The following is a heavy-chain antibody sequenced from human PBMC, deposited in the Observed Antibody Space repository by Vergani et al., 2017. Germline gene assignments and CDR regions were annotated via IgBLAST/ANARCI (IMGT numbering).Heavy chain of an antibody. Sequence: QLPLQQSGPGLVKPSETLFLTCTVSADSISSGSYYWGWIRQPPGKSLEWIGSIYYSGLTYYNPSLKSRVAISVDTSKNRFSLKLNSVTAADTAVYYCGRVADFYGLGSRLLDLWGQGILVTVSS. J-gene: IGHJ5*02. CDR3: GRVADFYGLGSRLLDL. D-gene: IGHD3-10*01. V-gene: IGHV4-39*07. CDR1: ADSISSGSYY. CDR2: IYYSGLT.